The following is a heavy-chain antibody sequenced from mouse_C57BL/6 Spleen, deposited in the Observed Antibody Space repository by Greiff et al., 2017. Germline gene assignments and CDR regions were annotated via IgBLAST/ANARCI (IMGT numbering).Heavy chain of an antibody. CDR1: GYTFTDYY. V-gene: IGHV1-26*01. J-gene: IGHJ4*01. D-gene: IGHD1-1*01. Sequence: EVKLVESGPELVKPGASVKISCKASGYTFTDYYMNWVKQSHGKSLEWIGDINPNNGGTSYNQKFKGKATLTVDKSSSTAYMELRSLTSEDSAVYYCARDITTVVGTAMDYWGQGTSVTVSS. CDR3: ARDITTVVGTAMDY. CDR2: INPNNGGT.